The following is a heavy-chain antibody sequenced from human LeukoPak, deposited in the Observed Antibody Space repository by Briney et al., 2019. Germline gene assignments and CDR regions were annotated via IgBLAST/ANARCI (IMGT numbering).Heavy chain of an antibody. J-gene: IGHJ4*02. Sequence: SETLSLTCTVSGVSISSTTYYWGWLRQPPGKGLEWIGNIYYSGSTYYNPSLKSRVTISVDTSKNQFSLKLSSVTAADTAVYYCARGFQWRDYWGQGTLVTVSS. CDR1: GVSISSTTYY. D-gene: IGHD6-19*01. V-gene: IGHV4-39*01. CDR2: IYYSGST. CDR3: ARGFQWRDY.